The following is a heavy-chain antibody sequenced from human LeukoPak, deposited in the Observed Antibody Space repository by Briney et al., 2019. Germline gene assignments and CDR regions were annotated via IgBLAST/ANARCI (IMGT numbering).Heavy chain of an antibody. D-gene: IGHD4-11*01. V-gene: IGHV6-1*01. CDR3: ARGQYTAHDY. Sequence: SQTLSLTCAISGDSVSRNSVAWNWIRQSPSRGLEWLGRTYYRSKWYNDYAVSVRSRISINPDTSKNQFSLQLNSVTPEDTAVYYCARGQYTAHDYWGQGTLVTVSS. CDR1: GDSVSRNSVA. CDR2: TYYRSKWYN. J-gene: IGHJ4*02.